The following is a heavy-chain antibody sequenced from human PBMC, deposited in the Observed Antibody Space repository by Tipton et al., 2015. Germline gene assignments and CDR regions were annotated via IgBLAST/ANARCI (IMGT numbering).Heavy chain of an antibody. J-gene: IGHJ4*02. CDR3: VRSPREEGFDY. Sequence: LGTANYAQKFQGRVTITADESTSTAYMELSSLRSEDTAVYYCVRSPREEGFDYWGQGALVTVSS. V-gene: IGHV1-69*01. CDR2: LGTA.